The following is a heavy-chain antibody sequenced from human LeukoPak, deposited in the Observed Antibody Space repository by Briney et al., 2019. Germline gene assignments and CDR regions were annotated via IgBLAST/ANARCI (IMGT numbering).Heavy chain of an antibody. D-gene: IGHD3-9*01. CDR3: ARTPQGDNYFDY. CDR1: GGSINNYY. Sequence: SETLSLTCTVSGGSINNYYWTWIRQPAGKGLEWIGRIYSSGKTNYNPSLKSRVTMSVDTSNNQLSLMTTSVTAADTAVFYCARTPQGDNYFDYWGQGHLVTVSS. CDR2: IYSSGKT. J-gene: IGHJ4*02. V-gene: IGHV4-4*07.